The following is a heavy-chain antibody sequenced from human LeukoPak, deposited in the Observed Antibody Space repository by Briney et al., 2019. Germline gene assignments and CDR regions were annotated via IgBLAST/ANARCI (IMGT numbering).Heavy chain of an antibody. J-gene: IGHJ3*02. D-gene: IGHD6-13*01. CDR1: GFTFSSYE. Sequence: GGSLRLSCAASGFTFSSYEMNWVRQAPGKGLEWVSYISSSGSTIYYADSVKGRFTISRDNAKNSLYLQMNSLRAEDAAVYYCARVGYSSSLSAFDIWGQGTMVTVSS. V-gene: IGHV3-48*03. CDR2: ISSSGSTI. CDR3: ARVGYSSSLSAFDI.